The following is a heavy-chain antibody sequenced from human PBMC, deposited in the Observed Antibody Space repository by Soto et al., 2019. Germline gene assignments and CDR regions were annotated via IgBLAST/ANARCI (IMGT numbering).Heavy chain of an antibody. D-gene: IGHD6-19*01. CDR1: GFAFSSSV. CDR2: ITVRGDGT. J-gene: IGHJ4*02. Sequence: EVQLLESGGDLVQPGGSLRLSCAASGFAFSSSVMGWVRQAPGKGLEWVSTITVRGDGTFYADSVKGRFSISRDNSENTLSLQMNSMRPDDTATYYCVKSRAGDFDFWGQGTLVTVSS. CDR3: VKSRAGDFDF. V-gene: IGHV3-23*01.